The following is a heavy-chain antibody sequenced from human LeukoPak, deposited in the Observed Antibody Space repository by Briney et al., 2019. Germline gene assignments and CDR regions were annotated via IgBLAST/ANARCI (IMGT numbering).Heavy chain of an antibody. J-gene: IGHJ4*02. CDR3: ARNFGADFDY. CDR2: VNPNSGGT. Sequence: ASVKVSCKASGFTFTGYYIHWVRQAPGQGLEWMGWVNPNSGGTKYAQKFQGRVTMTGDTSITTAYMELRSLRSDDTAVYYCARNFGADFDYWGQGTLVTVSS. V-gene: IGHV1-2*02. D-gene: IGHD4-17*01. CDR1: GFTFTGYY.